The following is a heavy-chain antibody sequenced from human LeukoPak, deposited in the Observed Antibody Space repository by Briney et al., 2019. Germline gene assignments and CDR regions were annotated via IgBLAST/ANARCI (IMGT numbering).Heavy chain of an antibody. CDR2: SRNKANSYTT. J-gene: IGHJ4*02. CDR3: ARASRSGSYFFY. V-gene: IGHV3-72*01. CDR1: GFTFSDHY. Sequence: PGGSLRLSCAASGFTFSDHYMDRVRQTPGKGLEWVGRSRNKANSYTTEYAASVKGRFTISRDDSKNSLFLQMNSLKTDDTAVYYCARASRSGSYFFYWGQGTLVTVFS. D-gene: IGHD1-26*01.